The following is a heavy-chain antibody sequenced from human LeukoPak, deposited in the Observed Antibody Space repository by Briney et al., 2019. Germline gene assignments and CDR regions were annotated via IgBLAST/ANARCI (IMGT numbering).Heavy chain of an antibody. D-gene: IGHD3-9*01. Sequence: GGSLRLSCAASGFSFSDYYMGWIRQPPGKGLEWVSYISTTTGYTNYADSVKGRFRISRDNAKNSLSLQMNSLRAEDTALYYCARARLATGYYFDCRGQGTLVTVSS. CDR2: ISTTTGYT. CDR1: GFSFSDYY. CDR3: ARARLATGYYFDC. J-gene: IGHJ4*02. V-gene: IGHV3-11*05.